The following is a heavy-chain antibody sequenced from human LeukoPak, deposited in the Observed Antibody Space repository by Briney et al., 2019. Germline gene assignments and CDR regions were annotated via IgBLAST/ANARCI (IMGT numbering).Heavy chain of an antibody. CDR2: IYSGGSI. J-gene: IGHJ4*02. CDR3: ASGKETSMAQGY. CDR1: GFTVSSNY. V-gene: IGHV3-53*01. Sequence: GGSLRLSCAVSGFTVSSNYMTWVRQAPGKGLEWVSVIYSGGSIYYADSVSGRFTISRDISKSTVDLQLSSLRAEDTAVYYCASGKETSMAQGYWGQGTLVTVSS. D-gene: IGHD5-18*01.